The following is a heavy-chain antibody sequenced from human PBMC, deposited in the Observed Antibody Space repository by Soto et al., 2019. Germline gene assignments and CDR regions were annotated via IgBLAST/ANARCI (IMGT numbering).Heavy chain of an antibody. Sequence: EVQLVESGGGLVQPEGSLRLSCAASGFTFSDHYMDWVRQAPGKGLEWVGRIKNKANSYTTEYAATVKGRFIISRDDSKHSVFLQLSRLTTDATAVYDCTRVRLGSSRSSGYWGQGILVTVSS. CDR2: IKNKANSYTT. CDR1: GFTFSDHY. CDR3: TRVRLGSSRSSGY. D-gene: IGHD6-19*01. J-gene: IGHJ4*02. V-gene: IGHV3-72*01.